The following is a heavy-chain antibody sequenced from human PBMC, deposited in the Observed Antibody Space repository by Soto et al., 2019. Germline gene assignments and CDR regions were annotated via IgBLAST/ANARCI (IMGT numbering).Heavy chain of an antibody. J-gene: IGHJ4*02. CDR2: VIPNLGVT. CDR1: GSTPSRST. Sequence: KVSCKASGSTPSRSTLIVVLQAPGQRLEWMGRVIPNLGVTNYAKKFQGRFTIVVDTSTSTAYMELNSLRYEDTAVYYCARDKGYCSDTSCPDFDYWGQGTLVTVSS. V-gene: IGHV1-69*04. CDR3: ARDKGYCSDTSCPDFDY. D-gene: IGHD2-15*01.